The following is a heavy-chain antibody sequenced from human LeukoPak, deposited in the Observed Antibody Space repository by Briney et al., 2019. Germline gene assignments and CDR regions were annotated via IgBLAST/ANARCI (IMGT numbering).Heavy chain of an antibody. CDR1: GYTLTELS. CDR2: FDPEDGET. J-gene: IGHJ5*02. D-gene: IGHD6-19*01. Sequence: APVKVSCKVSGYTLTELSMHWVRQAPGKGLEWMGDFDPEDGETIYAQKFQGRVTMTEDTSTDAAYMELSSLRSEDTAVYYCISPPIAVAGTGGRWFDPWGQGTLVTVSS. CDR3: ISPPIAVAGTGGRWFDP. V-gene: IGHV1-24*01.